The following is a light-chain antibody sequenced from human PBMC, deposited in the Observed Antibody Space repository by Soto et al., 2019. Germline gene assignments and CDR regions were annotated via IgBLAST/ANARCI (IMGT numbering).Light chain of an antibody. CDR2: DAS. Sequence: EIVLTQSPATLSLSPGERATLSCRASQSVSSYLAWYQQKPGQAPRLLIYDASNRATSIPARFSGSGSGTDFTLTISMLEPEDFSVYYCQQCINWPLSFCQGTKLEIK. J-gene: IGKJ2*01. CDR3: QQCINWPLS. V-gene: IGKV3-11*01. CDR1: QSVSSY.